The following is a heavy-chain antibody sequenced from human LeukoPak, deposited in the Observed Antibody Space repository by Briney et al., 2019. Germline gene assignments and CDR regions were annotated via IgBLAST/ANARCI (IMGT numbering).Heavy chain of an antibody. Sequence: HPGGSLRLSCAASGFTFSSYSMNWVRQAPGKGLEWVSYISSSSSTIYYADSVKGRFTISRDNAKNSLYLQMNSLRAEDTAVYYCARDTIYFGVVTHFDYWGQGTLVTVSS. CDR1: GFTFSSYS. D-gene: IGHD3-3*01. J-gene: IGHJ4*02. CDR3: ARDTIYFGVVTHFDY. CDR2: ISSSSSTI. V-gene: IGHV3-48*01.